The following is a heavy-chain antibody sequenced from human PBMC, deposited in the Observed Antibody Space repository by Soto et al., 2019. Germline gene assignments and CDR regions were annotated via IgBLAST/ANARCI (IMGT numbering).Heavy chain of an antibody. CDR2: IKQDGSEK. J-gene: IGHJ1*01. CDR3: ARVSLSQWLPEYFQH. D-gene: IGHD6-19*01. V-gene: IGHV3-7*03. Sequence: GESLKISCAASGFTFSSYWMSWVRQAPGKGLEWVANIKQDGSEKYYVDSVKGRFTISRDNAKNSLYLQMNSLRAEDTAVYYCARVSLSQWLPEYFQHWGQGTLVTVS. CDR1: GFTFSSYW.